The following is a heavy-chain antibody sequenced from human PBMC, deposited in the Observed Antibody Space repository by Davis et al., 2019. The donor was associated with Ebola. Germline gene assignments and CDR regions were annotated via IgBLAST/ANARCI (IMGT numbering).Heavy chain of an antibody. CDR1: TFTLTHYA. CDR3: AKGHSGYDYIDL. CDR2: ITWNSGNM. V-gene: IGHV3-9*01. J-gene: IGHJ5*02. Sequence: GGSLRLSCAGSTFTLTHYAMHWVRQAPGKGLEWVSGITWNSGNMGYADSVKGRFTISRDNAKNSLYLEMNSLRPEDTAFYYCAKGHSGYDYIDLWGQGTLVTVSS. D-gene: IGHD5-12*01.